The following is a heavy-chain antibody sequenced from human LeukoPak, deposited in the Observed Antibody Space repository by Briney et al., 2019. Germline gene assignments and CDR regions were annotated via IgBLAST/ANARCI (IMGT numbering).Heavy chain of an antibody. J-gene: IGHJ4*02. CDR3: AKRGPIYSASPGNYFDY. CDR2: ISGNDDGT. D-gene: IGHD3-10*01. CDR1: GFTFSNYA. V-gene: IGHV3-23*01. Sequence: QPGVSLRLSCAASGFTFSNYAMTWVRQAPGKGLEWVSSISGNDDGTYYADSVKGRFTISRDNSKNTLYLQMNSLRAEDTAIYYCAKRGPIYSASPGNYFDYWGQGTLVTVSS.